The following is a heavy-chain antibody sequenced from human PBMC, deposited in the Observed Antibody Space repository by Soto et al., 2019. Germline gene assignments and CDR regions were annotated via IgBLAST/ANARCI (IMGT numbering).Heavy chain of an antibody. CDR1: GGSISSGDYY. CDR2: IYYSGST. D-gene: IGHD4-17*01. CDR3: ARARRVTTDFDY. Sequence: QVQLQESGPGLVKPSQTLSLTCTVSGGSISSGDYYWSWIRQPPGKGLEWIGYIYYSGSTYYNPSLKSRVTISVDRSKKQFSLKLSSVTAADTAVYYCARARRVTTDFDYWGQGTLVTVSS. J-gene: IGHJ4*02. V-gene: IGHV4-30-4*01.